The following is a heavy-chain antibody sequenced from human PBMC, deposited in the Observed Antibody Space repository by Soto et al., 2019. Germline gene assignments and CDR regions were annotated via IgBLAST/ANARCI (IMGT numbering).Heavy chain of an antibody. D-gene: IGHD6-13*01. CDR2: FNSNSGGT. CDR1: GYTFTGYY. Sequence: QVQLVQYGAEVKKPGDSLKVSCKASGYTFTGYYMHWVRQAPGQGLEWMGWFNSNSGGTNYAQKFQGRVTMTRDTSISTAYMELRRLRSDDTAVYYCAAWAAASTGYFDYWGQGTLVTVSS. V-gene: IGHV1-2*02. CDR3: AAWAAASTGYFDY. J-gene: IGHJ4*02.